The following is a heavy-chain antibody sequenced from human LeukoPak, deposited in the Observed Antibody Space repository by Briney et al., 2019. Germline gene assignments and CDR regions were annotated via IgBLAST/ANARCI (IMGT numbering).Heavy chain of an antibody. CDR3: ARGGGPSVVTLGSFDY. J-gene: IGHJ4*02. D-gene: IGHD4-23*01. Sequence: SETLSLTCTVSGGSISSSSYYWGWIRQPPGKGLEWIGSIYYSGSTYYNPSLKSRVTISVDTSKNQFSLKLSSVTAADTAVYYCARGGGPSVVTLGSFDYWGQGTLVTVSS. CDR1: GGSISSSSYY. V-gene: IGHV4-39*01. CDR2: IYYSGST.